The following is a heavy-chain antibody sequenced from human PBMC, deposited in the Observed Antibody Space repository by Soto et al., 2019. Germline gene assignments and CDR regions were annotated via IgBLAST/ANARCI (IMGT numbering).Heavy chain of an antibody. CDR2: ISRSGGTT. J-gene: IGHJ5*02. CDR1: GFPLSSFA. CDR3: TRDPEP. V-gene: IGHV3-23*01. Sequence: EVQLLESGGGLVQPGGSLRLTCAASGFPLSSFAMTWVRQAPGKGLEWVSAISRSGGTTYYADSVKGRFTISRDSSQNTLYLQMSSLIAEDTAIYYCTRDPEPWGRGTLVTVSS.